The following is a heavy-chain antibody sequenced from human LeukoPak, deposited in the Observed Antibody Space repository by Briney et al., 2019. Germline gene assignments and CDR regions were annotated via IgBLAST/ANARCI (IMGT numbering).Heavy chain of an antibody. CDR3: ARPLVGASAGAFDI. Sequence: SQTLSLTCAVSGGSISSGGYSWSWIRQPPGKGLEWIGYIYYSGSTNYNPSLKSRVTISVDTSKNQFSLKLSSVTAADTAVYYCARPLVGASAGAFDIWGQGTMVTVSS. V-gene: IGHV4-30-4*07. CDR1: GGSISSGGYS. D-gene: IGHD1-26*01. J-gene: IGHJ3*02. CDR2: IYYSGST.